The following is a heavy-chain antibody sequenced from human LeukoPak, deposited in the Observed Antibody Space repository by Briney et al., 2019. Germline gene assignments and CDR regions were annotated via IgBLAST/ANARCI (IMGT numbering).Heavy chain of an antibody. CDR3: ARGGDCYSSENDAFDI. Sequence: GASVKVSCKASGYTFTGYYMHWVRQAPGQGLEWMGWINPDSGGTNYAQKFQGRVTMTRDTSISTAYMELSRLRSDDTAVYYCARGGDCYSSENDAFDIWGQGTMATVSS. CDR1: GYTFTGYY. D-gene: IGHD2-21*02. CDR2: INPDSGGT. J-gene: IGHJ3*02. V-gene: IGHV1-2*02.